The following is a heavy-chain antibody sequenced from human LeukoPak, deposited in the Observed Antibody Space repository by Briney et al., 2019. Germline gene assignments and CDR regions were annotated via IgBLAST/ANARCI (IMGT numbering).Heavy chain of an antibody. CDR1: GGTFTSYA. D-gene: IGHD2-2*02. J-gene: IGHJ3*02. V-gene: IGHV1-69*05. CDR2: IIPMFGTA. CDR3: ARVMIPKADIVVVPAAILDDAFDI. Sequence: ASVKLSCKASGGTFTSYAISWVRQAPGQGLEWMGGIIPMFGTANYAQKFQGRVTITTEESTSTAYMELSSLGSADTAVYYCARVMIPKADIVVVPAAILDDAFDIWGQGTMVTVSS.